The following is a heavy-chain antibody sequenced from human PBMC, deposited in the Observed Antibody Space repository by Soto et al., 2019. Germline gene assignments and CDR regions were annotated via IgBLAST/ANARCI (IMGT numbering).Heavy chain of an antibody. V-gene: IGHV1-2*04. CDR1: GYTFTGYY. Sequence: QVQLVQSGAEVKKPGASVKVSCKASGYTFTGYYMHWVRQAPGQGLEWMGWINPNSGGTNFAQKFQGWVTMTRDTSISTAYMELSRLRSDDTAVYYCARGRDYYGSGSYLWRASGYYYYMDVWGKGTTVTVSS. CDR2: INPNSGGT. CDR3: ARGRDYYGSGSYLWRASGYYYYMDV. J-gene: IGHJ6*03. D-gene: IGHD3-10*01.